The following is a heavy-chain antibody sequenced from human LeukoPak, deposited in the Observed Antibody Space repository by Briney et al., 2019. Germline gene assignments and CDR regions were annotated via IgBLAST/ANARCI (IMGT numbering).Heavy chain of an antibody. CDR2: MNPNSGNT. Sequence: ASVNVSCKASGYTFTSYDINWVRQATGQGLEWMGWMNPNSGNTGYAQKFQGRVTITRNTSISTAYMELSSLRSEDTAVYYCARGDSSGYSPDYWGQGTLVTVSS. J-gene: IGHJ4*02. CDR3: ARGDSSGYSPDY. CDR1: GYTFTSYD. D-gene: IGHD3-22*01. V-gene: IGHV1-8*03.